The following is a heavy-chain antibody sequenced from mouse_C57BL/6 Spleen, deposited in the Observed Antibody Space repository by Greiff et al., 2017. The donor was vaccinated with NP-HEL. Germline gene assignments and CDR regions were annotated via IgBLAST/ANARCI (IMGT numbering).Heavy chain of an antibody. CDR3: ARDPITTVVAGYFDY. CDR2: INPNNGGT. CDR1: GYTFTDYY. V-gene: IGHV1-26*01. Sequence: EVQLPQSGPELVKPGASVKISCKASGYTFTDYYMNWVKQSHGKSLEWIGDINPNNGGTSYNQKFKGKATLTVDKSSSTAYMELRSLTSEDSAVYYCARDPITTVVAGYFDYWGQGTTLTVSS. D-gene: IGHD1-1*01. J-gene: IGHJ2*01.